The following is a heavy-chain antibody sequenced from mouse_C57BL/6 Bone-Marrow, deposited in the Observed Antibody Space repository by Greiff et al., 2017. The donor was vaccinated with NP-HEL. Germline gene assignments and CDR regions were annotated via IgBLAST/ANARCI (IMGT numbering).Heavy chain of an antibody. CDR2: IYPGSGNT. V-gene: IGHV1-76*01. CDR1: GYTFTDYY. D-gene: IGHD4-1*01. Sequence: VHLVESGAELVRPGASVKLSCKASGYTFTDYYINWVKQRPGQGLEWIARIYPGSGNTYYNEKFKGKATLTAEKSSSTAYMQLSSLTSEDSAVYFCARQDLGLFDYWGQGTTLTVSS. CDR3: ARQDLGLFDY. J-gene: IGHJ2*01.